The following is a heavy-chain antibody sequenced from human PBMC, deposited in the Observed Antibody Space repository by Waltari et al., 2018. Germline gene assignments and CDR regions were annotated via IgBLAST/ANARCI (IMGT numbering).Heavy chain of an antibody. CDR3: ARDSLDSGNYYVYHFYGLDV. D-gene: IGHD1-26*01. Sequence: EVQLVESGGGLVQPGGSLRLSCAVSGFTFSSYEMNWVRQAPGKGLEVVSYISRSGNTIYYADAVKGRFTISRDNAKKLLYLQMNSLRAEDTAVYYCARDSLDSGNYYVYHFYGLDVWGQGTTVTVS. CDR1: GFTFSSYE. J-gene: IGHJ6*02. CDR2: ISRSGNTI. V-gene: IGHV3-48*03.